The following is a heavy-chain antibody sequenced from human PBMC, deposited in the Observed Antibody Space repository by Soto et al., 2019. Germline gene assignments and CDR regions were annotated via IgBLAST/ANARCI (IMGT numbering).Heavy chain of an antibody. CDR1: GGSISNDNYY. CDR3: ARDLRLWSGYLVEKKENWFDP. J-gene: IGHJ5*02. D-gene: IGHD3-3*01. V-gene: IGHV4-31*03. CDR2: IYYSGST. Sequence: QVQLQESGPGLVKPSQTLSLTCTVSGGSISNDNYYWSWIRQHPGKGLGWIGYIYYSGSTYYNPSLKRRVTISVDPSKNQFSLKLSSVTAADTAVYYCARDLRLWSGYLVEKKENWFDPWGQGTLVTVSS.